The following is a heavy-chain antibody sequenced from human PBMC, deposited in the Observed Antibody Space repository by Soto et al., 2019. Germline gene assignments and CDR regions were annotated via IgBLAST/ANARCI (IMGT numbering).Heavy chain of an antibody. Sequence: ASVKVSCKASGGTLSNYGVSWVRQAPGQGLEWMGGIIPISGAAKYAPRFQGRVTISADESANTAYLEVNILRSEDTAVYYCARKRTNAIFGVVLSYGMDVWGQGTTVTVSS. CDR1: GGTLSNYG. J-gene: IGHJ6*02. CDR2: IIPISGAA. V-gene: IGHV1-69*13. CDR3: ARKRTNAIFGVVLSYGMDV. D-gene: IGHD3-3*01.